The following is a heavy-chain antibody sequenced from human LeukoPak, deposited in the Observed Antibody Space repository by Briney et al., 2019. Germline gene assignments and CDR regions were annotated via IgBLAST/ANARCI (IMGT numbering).Heavy chain of an antibody. Sequence: ASVKVSCKASGYTFTGYYMHWVRQAPGQGLEWMGWTNPNSGGTNYAQKFQGRVTMTRDTSISTAYMELSRLRSDDTAVYYCASHRTRGGSGWKNAFDIWGQGTMVTVSS. CDR2: TNPNSGGT. CDR3: ASHRTRGGSGWKNAFDI. CDR1: GYTFTGYY. D-gene: IGHD6-19*01. J-gene: IGHJ3*02. V-gene: IGHV1-2*02.